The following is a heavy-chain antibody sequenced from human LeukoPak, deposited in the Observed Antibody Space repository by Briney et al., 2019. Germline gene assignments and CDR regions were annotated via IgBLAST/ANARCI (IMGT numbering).Heavy chain of an antibody. CDR3: ARELNLQYAFDI. J-gene: IGHJ3*02. Sequence: AASVKVSYTASGYTFTSYGISWVRQAPGQGLEWMGWISAYNGNTNYAQKLQGRVTMTTDTSTSTAYMELRSLRSDDTAVYYCARELNLQYAFDIWGQGTMVTVSS. D-gene: IGHD1-7*01. CDR1: GYTFTSYG. V-gene: IGHV1-18*01. CDR2: ISAYNGNT.